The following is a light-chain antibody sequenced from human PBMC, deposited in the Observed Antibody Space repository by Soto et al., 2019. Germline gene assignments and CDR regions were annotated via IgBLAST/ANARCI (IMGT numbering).Light chain of an antibody. Sequence: QSALTQPASVSGSPGQSITISCTGNSSDVGGYNYVSWYQQHPGKAPKLMIYEVSNRPSGVSNRFSGSKSGNTASLTIAGLQSEDEADYYCSSYTSSSPRVFGGGTKVTVL. CDR2: EVS. CDR1: SSDVGGYNY. CDR3: SSYTSSSPRV. V-gene: IGLV2-14*01. J-gene: IGLJ2*01.